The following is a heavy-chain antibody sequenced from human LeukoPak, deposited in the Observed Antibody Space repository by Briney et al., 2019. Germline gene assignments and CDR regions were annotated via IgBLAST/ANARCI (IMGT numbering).Heavy chain of an antibody. J-gene: IGHJ3*02. Sequence: SETLSLTCTVSGGSISSYYWGWIRQPPGKGLEWIGSIYHSGSTYYNPSLKSRVTISVDTSKNQFSLKLSSVTAADTAVYYCARGYSSGWYLFDAFDIWGQGTMVTVSS. CDR1: GGSISSYY. V-gene: IGHV4-39*07. CDR3: ARGYSSGWYLFDAFDI. D-gene: IGHD6-19*01. CDR2: IYHSGST.